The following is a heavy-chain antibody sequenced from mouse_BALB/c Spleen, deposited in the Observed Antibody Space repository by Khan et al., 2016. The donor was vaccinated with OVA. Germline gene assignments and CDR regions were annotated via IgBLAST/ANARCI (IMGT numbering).Heavy chain of an antibody. J-gene: IGHJ2*01. V-gene: IGHV1-7*01. Sequence: LEESGAELAKPGASVKMSCKASGYTFTTYWMPWVKQRPGQGLEWIGYINPTSDYTDYNEKFKDKASLSSDKSCSTAYMQLSSLTSEDSAVSCFERDRIDYWGQGTTLTVSS. CDR1: GYTFTTYW. CDR2: INPTSDYT. CDR3: ERDRIDY.